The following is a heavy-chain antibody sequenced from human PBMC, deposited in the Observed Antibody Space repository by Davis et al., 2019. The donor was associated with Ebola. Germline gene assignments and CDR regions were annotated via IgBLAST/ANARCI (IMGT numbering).Heavy chain of an antibody. V-gene: IGHV4-39*02. CDR1: GGSISSSSYY. CDR3: AREQGYCSSTSCYVLGLGDNWFDP. J-gene: IGHJ5*02. D-gene: IGHD2-2*01. CDR2: IYYSGST. Sequence: SETLSLTCTVSGGSISSSSYYWGWIRQPPGKGLEWIGSIYYSGSTYYNPSLKSRVTISVDTSKNQFSLKLSSVTAADTAVYYCAREQGYCSSTSCYVLGLGDNWFDPWGQGTLVTVSS.